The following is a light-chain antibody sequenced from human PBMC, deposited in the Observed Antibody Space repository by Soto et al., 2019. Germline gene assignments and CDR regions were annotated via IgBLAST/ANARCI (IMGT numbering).Light chain of an antibody. Sequence: QSLLTQPASVSGSPGQSITISCTGTSSDVGGYDYVSWYQQHPGRAPKLMIYEVSNRPSGVSNRFSGSKSGNTASLTISGLQAEDEADYYCSSYTSTNTYVFATGTKLTVL. J-gene: IGLJ1*01. CDR1: SSDVGGYDY. CDR2: EVS. V-gene: IGLV2-14*01. CDR3: SSYTSTNTYV.